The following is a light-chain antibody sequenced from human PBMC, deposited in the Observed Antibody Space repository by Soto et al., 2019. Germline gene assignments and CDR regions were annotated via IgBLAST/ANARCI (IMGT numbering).Light chain of an antibody. CDR2: EVS. CDR1: SSYVGGYNY. CDR3: SSYTSSRTRV. J-gene: IGLJ3*02. Sequence: QSALTQPASVSGSPGQSITISCTGTSSYVGGYNYVSWYQQHPGKAPKLMIYEVSNRPSGVSNRFSGSKSDNTASLTISGLQGEDEADYYCSSYTSSRTRVFGGGTKLTV. V-gene: IGLV2-14*01.